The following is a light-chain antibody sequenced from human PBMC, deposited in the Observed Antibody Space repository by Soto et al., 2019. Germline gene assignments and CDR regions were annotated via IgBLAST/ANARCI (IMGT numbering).Light chain of an antibody. CDR1: QGISSY. Sequence: IQLTQSPSFLSTSVGDRVTITCRASQGISSYLAWYQQKPGKAPKLLIYTASTLQSGVPSRFSGSGSGTEFTLTISSLQPEDFATYYCQHLNSYPLTFGGGTKVEIK. J-gene: IGKJ4*01. CDR3: QHLNSYPLT. CDR2: TAS. V-gene: IGKV1-9*01.